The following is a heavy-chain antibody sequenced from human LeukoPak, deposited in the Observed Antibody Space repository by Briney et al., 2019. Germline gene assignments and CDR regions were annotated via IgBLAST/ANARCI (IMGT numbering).Heavy chain of an antibody. Sequence: PGGSLRLSCATSGFTFSSYWMSWVRQAPGKGLEWVSSISSSSSYIYYADSVKGRFTISRDNAKNSLYLQMNSLRAEDTAVYYCARDYDFWSGYSHFDYWGQGTLVTVSP. CDR3: ARDYDFWSGYSHFDY. J-gene: IGHJ4*02. CDR1: GFTFSSYW. CDR2: ISSSSSYI. V-gene: IGHV3-21*01. D-gene: IGHD3-3*01.